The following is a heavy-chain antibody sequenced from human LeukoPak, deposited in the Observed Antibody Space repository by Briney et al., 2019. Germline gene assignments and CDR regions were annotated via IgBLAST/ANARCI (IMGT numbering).Heavy chain of an antibody. D-gene: IGHD3-10*01. V-gene: IGHV1-69*13. Sequence: SVKVSCKASGYTFTGYYMHWVRQAPGQGLEWMGGIIPIFGTANYAQKFQGRVTITADESTSTAYMELSSLRSEDTAVYYCARDQAYYYGSGSYYFDYWGQGTLVTVSS. CDR1: GYTFTGYY. J-gene: IGHJ4*02. CDR3: ARDQAYYYGSGSYYFDY. CDR2: IIPIFGTA.